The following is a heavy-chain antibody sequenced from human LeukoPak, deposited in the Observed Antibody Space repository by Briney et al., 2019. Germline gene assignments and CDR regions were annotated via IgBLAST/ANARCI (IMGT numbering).Heavy chain of an antibody. D-gene: IGHD3-9*01. CDR2: IYHSGST. CDR3: ASSHYDILTGYSYYFDY. Sequence: SETLSLTCTVSGGSISSGGYSWSWIRQPPGKGLEWIGYIYHSGSTYYNPSLKSRVTISVDRSKNQFSLKLSSVTAADTAVYYCASSHYDILTGYSYYFDYWGQGTLVTVSS. J-gene: IGHJ4*02. CDR1: GGSISSGGYS. V-gene: IGHV4-30-2*01.